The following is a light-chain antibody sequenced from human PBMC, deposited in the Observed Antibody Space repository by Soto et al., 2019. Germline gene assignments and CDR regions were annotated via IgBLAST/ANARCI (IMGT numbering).Light chain of an antibody. CDR2: DVS. V-gene: IGLV2-14*01. CDR3: SSYTGGNARVV. Sequence: QSVLTQPASVSGSPGQSITISCTGSDVGAYRYVSWYQRHPGKAPRLMIYDVSNRPSGVSDRFSGSKSGNTASLTISGLQPEDEAYFFCSSYTGGNARVVFGGGTKVTVL. CDR1: SDVGAYRY. J-gene: IGLJ2*01.